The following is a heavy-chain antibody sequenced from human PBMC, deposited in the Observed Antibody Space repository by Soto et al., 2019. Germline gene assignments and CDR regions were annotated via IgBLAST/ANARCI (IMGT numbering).Heavy chain of an antibody. V-gene: IGHV3-21*01. CDR1: VFTFSSYS. Sequence: EVQLVESGGGLVKPGGSLRLYCAASVFTFSSYSMNWVRQAPGKGLEWVSSISSSSSYIYYADSVKGRFTISRDNAKNSLYLHMNSLRAEDTAVYYCARAQGSGSYPYYYYMDVWGKGTTVTVSS. J-gene: IGHJ6*03. D-gene: IGHD3-10*01. CDR2: ISSSSSYI. CDR3: ARAQGSGSYPYYYYMDV.